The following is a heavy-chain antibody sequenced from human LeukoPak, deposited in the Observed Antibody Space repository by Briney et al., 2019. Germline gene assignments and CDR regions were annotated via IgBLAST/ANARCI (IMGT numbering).Heavy chain of an antibody. CDR3: ARDRGSSGWPRNFDY. CDR1: GDSVSANNAA. Sequence: SSQTLSLTCAISGDSVSANNAAWNWIRQSPSRGLEWLGRTYYGSKWYTAYAVSVKSRITINPDTSENQFSLQLNSVTPEDTAVYYCARDRGSSGWPRNFDYWGQGTLVTVSS. J-gene: IGHJ4*02. D-gene: IGHD6-19*01. CDR2: TYYGSKWYT. V-gene: IGHV6-1*01.